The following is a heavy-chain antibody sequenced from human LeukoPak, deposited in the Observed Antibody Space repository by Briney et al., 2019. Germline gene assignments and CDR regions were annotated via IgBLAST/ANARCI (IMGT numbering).Heavy chain of an antibody. CDR2: IYYSGST. CDR3: ARPIVVVPAALIRRQVYYMDV. CDR1: GGSISSSSYY. D-gene: IGHD2-2*01. Sequence: SETLSLTCTVSGGSISSSSYYWGWIRQPPGKGLEWIGSIYYSGSTYYNPSFKSRVTISVDTSKNQFSLKLSSVTAADTAVYYCARPIVVVPAALIRRQVYYMDVWGKGTTVTVSS. J-gene: IGHJ6*03. V-gene: IGHV4-39*01.